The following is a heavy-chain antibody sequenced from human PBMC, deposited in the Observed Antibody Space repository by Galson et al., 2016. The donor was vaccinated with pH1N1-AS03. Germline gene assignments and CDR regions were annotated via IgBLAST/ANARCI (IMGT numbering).Heavy chain of an antibody. CDR2: IMPVFGPA. J-gene: IGHJ4*02. V-gene: IGHV1-69*13. D-gene: IGHD3-22*01. CDR1: GGNFRTHP. CDR3: ATDHYETSDFRGAWDY. Sequence: SVKVSCKASGGNFRTHPISWVRQAPGQGLEWMGGIMPVFGPAKYAQKFQGRVTISADESTSTAYMELNNLRPEGTAVYYCATDHYETSDFRGAWDYWGQGTPVTVSS.